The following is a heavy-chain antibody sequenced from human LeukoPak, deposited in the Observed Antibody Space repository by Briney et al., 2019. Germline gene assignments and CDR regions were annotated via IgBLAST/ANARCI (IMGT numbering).Heavy chain of an antibody. V-gene: IGHV4-59*01. CDR3: AKMGGSSWSYGMDV. CDR2: IYYSGST. Sequence: PSETLSLTCAVYGGSFSSYYWSWIRQPPGKGLEWIGYIYYSGSTNYNPSLKSRVTISVDTSKNQFSLKLSSVTAADTAVYYCAKMGGSSWSYGMDVWGQGTTVTVSS. D-gene: IGHD6-13*01. J-gene: IGHJ6*02. CDR1: GGSFSSYY.